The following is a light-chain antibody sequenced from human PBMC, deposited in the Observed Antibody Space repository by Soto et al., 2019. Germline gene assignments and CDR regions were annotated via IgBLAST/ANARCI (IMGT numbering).Light chain of an antibody. CDR2: DAA. Sequence: EIVLTQSPATLSLSPGERATLSCRASQSVSSYLAWYEQKPSQALRLLIYDAANSATGIPARFSGSGSVTNFTLPLSGLQPEDYAVYYSQQRRNWAATFGEGTKV. J-gene: IGKJ1*01. CDR3: QQRRNWAAT. V-gene: IGKV3-11*01. CDR1: QSVSSY.